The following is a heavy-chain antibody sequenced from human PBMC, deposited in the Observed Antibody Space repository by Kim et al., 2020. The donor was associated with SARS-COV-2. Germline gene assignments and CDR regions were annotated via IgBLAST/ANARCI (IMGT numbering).Heavy chain of an antibody. D-gene: IGHD2-2*01. Sequence: ASVKVSCKASGYTFTTYGIIWVRQAPGQGLEWMGWISAYNGNTNYAQKLQGRVTMTTDTSTSTAYMELRSLRSDDTAVYYCAIGRGMVVPAAHFDYWGQGTLVTVSS. V-gene: IGHV1-18*01. CDR3: AIGRGMVVPAAHFDY. J-gene: IGHJ4*02. CDR1: GYTFTTYG. CDR2: ISAYNGNT.